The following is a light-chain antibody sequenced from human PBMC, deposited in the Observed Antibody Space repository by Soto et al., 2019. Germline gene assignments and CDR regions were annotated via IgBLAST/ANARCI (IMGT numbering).Light chain of an antibody. CDR2: EGS. CDR1: SSDVGSYNL. V-gene: IGLV2-23*01. CDR3: CSYAGSSTLV. J-gene: IGLJ2*01. Sequence: QSALTQPASVSGSPGQSITISCTGTSSDVGSYNLVSWYQQHPGKAPELMIYEGSKQPSGVSNRFSGSKSGNTASLTISGLQAEDEADYYCCSYAGSSTLVFGGVTKLTVL.